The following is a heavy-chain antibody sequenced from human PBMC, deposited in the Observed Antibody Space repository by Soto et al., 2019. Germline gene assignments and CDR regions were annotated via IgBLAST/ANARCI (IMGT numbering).Heavy chain of an antibody. D-gene: IGHD2-2*01. J-gene: IGHJ4*02. CDR3: LKMSSTDSYDPVFF. V-gene: IGHV3-11*01. Sequence: PGGSLRLACSASGFSFSDYYMTWVRQAPGKGLEWISYISGSGTNIYYAESVEGRFTISRDNARNSVHLQMNDLRGGDTARYFCLKMSSTDSYDPVFFRGQGTPVTGSS. CDR2: ISGSGTNI. CDR1: GFSFSDYY.